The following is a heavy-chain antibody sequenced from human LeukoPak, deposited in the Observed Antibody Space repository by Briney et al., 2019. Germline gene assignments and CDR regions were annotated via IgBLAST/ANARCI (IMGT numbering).Heavy chain of an antibody. V-gene: IGHV3-7*01. CDR3: ARASNSGYDMDV. J-gene: IGHJ6*02. D-gene: IGHD1-26*01. Sequence: PSETLSLTCTVSGGSISSYYWSWVRQAPGKGLEWVANIKQDGSEKYYVDSVKGRFTISRDNAKNSLYLQMNSLRAEDTAVYYCARASNSGYDMDVWGQGTTVTVSS. CDR1: GGSISSYY. CDR2: IKQDGSEK.